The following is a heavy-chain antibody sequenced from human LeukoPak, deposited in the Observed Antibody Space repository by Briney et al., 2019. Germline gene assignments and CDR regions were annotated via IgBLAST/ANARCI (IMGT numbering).Heavy chain of an antibody. CDR2: MWYDGRNK. Sequence: GGSLRLSCAASGFTLSSFGMVWVRQAPGKGLEWVTLMWYDGRNKYYADSVKGRFTISRDNSKNTVHLRMNSLRGEDTAVYYCARVGDMEAFDIWGQGTRVTVPS. CDR3: ARVGDMEAFDI. J-gene: IGHJ3*02. CDR1: GFTLSSFG. V-gene: IGHV3-33*01. D-gene: IGHD3-16*01.